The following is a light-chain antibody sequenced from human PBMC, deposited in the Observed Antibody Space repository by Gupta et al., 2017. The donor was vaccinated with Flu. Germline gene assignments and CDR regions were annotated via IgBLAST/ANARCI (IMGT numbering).Light chain of an antibody. CDR1: SSDIGTYKY. V-gene: IGLV2-14*01. Sequence: QSALTQPASVSGSPGQSITISCTGTSSDIGTYKYVSWYQQHPGKAPELMIFEVNNRPSGVPTRFSGSKSGTTDSLTINGLQAEDEAVYYCSSSKNTNTRFVFGGGTKMTVL. J-gene: IGLJ2*01. CDR3: SSSKNTNTRFV. CDR2: EVN.